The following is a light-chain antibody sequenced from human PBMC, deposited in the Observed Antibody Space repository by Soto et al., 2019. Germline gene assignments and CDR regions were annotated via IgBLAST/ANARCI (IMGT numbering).Light chain of an antibody. J-gene: IGKJ1*01. CDR1: QSVSSN. CDR3: QQYNNWPGWA. Sequence: EIVMTQSPVTLSVSPGERVTLSCRASQSVSSNLAWYQQKPGQPPRLLVYGASTRATGIPARFSGSGSETEFTLPISSLQSEDFAVYYCQQYNNWPGWAFGQGTKVE. CDR2: GAS. V-gene: IGKV3-15*01.